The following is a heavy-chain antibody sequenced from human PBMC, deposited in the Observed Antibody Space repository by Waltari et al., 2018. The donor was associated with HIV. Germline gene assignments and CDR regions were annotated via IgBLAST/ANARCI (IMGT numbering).Heavy chain of an antibody. CDR3: ARDPRRDPTLYYFDY. V-gene: IGHV3-21*01. CDR1: GFTFSSYS. CDR2: ISSSSSYI. Sequence: EVQLVESGGGLVKPGGSLRLSCAASGFTFSSYSMNWVRQAPGKGLEWVSSISSSSSYIYYEDSVKGRFTISRDNAKNSLYLQMNSLRAEDTAVYYCARDPRRDPTLYYFDYWGQGTLVTVSS. J-gene: IGHJ4*02. D-gene: IGHD1-26*01.